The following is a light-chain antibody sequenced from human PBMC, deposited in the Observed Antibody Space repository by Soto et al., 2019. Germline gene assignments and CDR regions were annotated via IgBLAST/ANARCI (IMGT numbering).Light chain of an antibody. J-gene: IGKJ1*01. V-gene: IGKV1-5*01. CDR2: DAS. Sequence: DIQMTQSPSTLSASVGDRGTITCRPSQSLSRWLAWYQQNPGKAPKLLIYDASSLESGVPSRFSGSGSGTEFTLTISSLQPDDFATYYCQQENSYLTVGQGTKVEIK. CDR1: QSLSRW. CDR3: QQENSYLT.